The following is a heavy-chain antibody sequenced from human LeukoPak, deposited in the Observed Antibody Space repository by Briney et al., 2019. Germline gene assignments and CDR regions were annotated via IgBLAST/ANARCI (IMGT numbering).Heavy chain of an antibody. CDR1: GFTFSDYY. V-gene: IGHV3-11*03. J-gene: IGHJ4*02. Sequence: PGGSLRLSCAASGFTFSDYYMSWIRQAPGKGLEWVSYISSSSGYTNYADSVKGRFTISRDNAKNSLYLQMNSLSAEDTAVYYYASPAAGTNSDYWGQGTLVTVSS. CDR3: ASPAAGTNSDY. CDR2: ISSSSGYT. D-gene: IGHD6-13*01.